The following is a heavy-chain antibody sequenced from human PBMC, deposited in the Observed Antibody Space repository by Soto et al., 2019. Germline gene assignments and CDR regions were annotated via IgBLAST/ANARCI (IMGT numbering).Heavy chain of an antibody. CDR1: GYTFTSSY. V-gene: IGHV1-46*01. D-gene: IGHD6-6*01. Sequence: GASVKVSCKASGYTFTSSYIHWVRQAPGQGFEWMGIINPSGGGTSYSQKLQGRVTLTRDTSKRTIYTELNSVRSDDSAVSYCARCPRASCFDVWGQGTTVTVSS. J-gene: IGHJ6*02. CDR2: INPSGGGT. CDR3: ARCPRASCFDV.